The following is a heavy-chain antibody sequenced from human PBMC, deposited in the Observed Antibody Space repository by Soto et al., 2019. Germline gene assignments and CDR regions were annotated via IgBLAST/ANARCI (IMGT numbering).Heavy chain of an antibody. Sequence: PSETLSLTCTVSGGSISSYYWSWIRQPPGKGLEWIGSIYHSGSTYYNLSLKSRVTISSDASKNQFSLKLSSVTAADTAVYYCARGFTIFGVGYPPSWFDPWGQGTPVTVSS. D-gene: IGHD3-3*01. V-gene: IGHV4-59*01. CDR3: ARGFTIFGVGYPPSWFDP. J-gene: IGHJ5*02. CDR2: IYHSGST. CDR1: GGSISSYY.